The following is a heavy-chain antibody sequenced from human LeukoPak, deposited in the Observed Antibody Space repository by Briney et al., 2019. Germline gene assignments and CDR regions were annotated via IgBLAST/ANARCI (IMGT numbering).Heavy chain of an antibody. CDR2: ISSSSSYI. D-gene: IGHD6-13*01. V-gene: IGHV3-21*01. CDR3: ARGAAGSYSGIDY. CDR1: GFTFSSYS. J-gene: IGHJ4*02. Sequence: GGSLRLSCAASGFTFSSYSMDWVRQAPGKGLEWVSSISSSSSYIYYADSVKGRFTVSRDNAKNSLYLQMNSLRAEDTAVYYCARGAAGSYSGIDYWGQGTLVTVSS.